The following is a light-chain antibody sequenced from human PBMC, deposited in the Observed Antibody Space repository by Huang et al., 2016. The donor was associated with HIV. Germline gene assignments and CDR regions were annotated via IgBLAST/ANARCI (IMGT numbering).Light chain of an antibody. Sequence: IQLTQSPSSLSASVGDRVTITFRASQGISNSLAWDQQKPGNAPKLLIFAASTLQSGVPSRFSGSGSGTEFTLTISSLQPEDFATYYCQQLNSFPREYTFGQGTKLEIK. CDR3: QQLNSFPREYT. J-gene: IGKJ2*01. CDR1: QGISNS. V-gene: IGKV1-9*01. CDR2: AAS.